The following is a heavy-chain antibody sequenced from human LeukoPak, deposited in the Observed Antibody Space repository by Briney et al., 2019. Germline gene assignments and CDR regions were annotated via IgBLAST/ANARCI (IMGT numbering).Heavy chain of an antibody. V-gene: IGHV1-2*04. J-gene: IGHJ4*02. CDR1: GYTFTSYG. CDR3: AREGTTGTKDFDY. D-gene: IGHD1-1*01. Sequence: ASVKVSCKASGYTFTSYGISWVRQAPGQGLEWMGWINPNSGGTNYAQKFQGWVTMTRDTSISTAYMELSRLRSDDTAVYYCAREGTTGTKDFDYWGQGTLVTVSS. CDR2: INPNSGGT.